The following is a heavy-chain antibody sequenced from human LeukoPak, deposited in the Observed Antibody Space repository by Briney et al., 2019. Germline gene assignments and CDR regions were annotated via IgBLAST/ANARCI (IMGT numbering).Heavy chain of an antibody. V-gene: IGHV1-2*02. J-gene: IGHJ5*02. D-gene: IGHD2-2*01. CDR1: GYTFTGYS. CDR3: ARLPPNVVPGASRWLDL. CDR2: IIPISGST. Sequence: ASVKVSCKASGYTFTGYSMRWVRQAPGQGLEWMGWIIPISGSTNYAQKLQGRVTMTTDKSISTAYMELSRLRSDDMAVYYCARLPPNVVPGASRWLDLWGQGTLVTVSS.